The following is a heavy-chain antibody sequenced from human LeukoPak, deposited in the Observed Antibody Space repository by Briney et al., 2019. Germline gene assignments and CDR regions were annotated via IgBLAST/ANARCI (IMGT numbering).Heavy chain of an antibody. CDR2: IYYSGST. CDR1: GGSISSGGYY. J-gene: IGHJ4*02. V-gene: IGHV4-31*03. CDR3: ARTIARYSSSSVDFDY. D-gene: IGHD6-6*01. Sequence: SQTLSLTCTVSGGSISSGGYYWSWLRQHPGKGLEWIGYIYYSGSTYYNPSLKSRVTISVDTSKNQFSLKLSSVTAADTAVYYCARTIARYSSSSVDFDYWGQGTLVTVSS.